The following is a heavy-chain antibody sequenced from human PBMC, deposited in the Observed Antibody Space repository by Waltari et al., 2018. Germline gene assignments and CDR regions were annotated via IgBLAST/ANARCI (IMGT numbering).Heavy chain of an antibody. CDR2: IWHSGST. J-gene: IGHJ2*01. CDR1: GYSISRCYY. CDR3: ARDLILGDTWYFDL. V-gene: IGHV4-38-2*02. D-gene: IGHD3-16*01. Sequence: QVQLQESGPGLVKPSETLSLTCAVSGYSISRCYYWGWIRQPPGKGLEWIGSIWHSGSTYYSPSLKSRVTLSVDTSRNQFSLKLTSLTAADTAVYFCARDLILGDTWYFDLWGRGTLVTVSS.